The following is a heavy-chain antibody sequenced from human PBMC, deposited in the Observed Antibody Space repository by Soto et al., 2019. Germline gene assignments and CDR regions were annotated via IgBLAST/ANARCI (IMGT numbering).Heavy chain of an antibody. V-gene: IGHV1-69*13. Sequence: SVKVSCKASGGTFSSYAISWVRQAPGQGLEWMGGIIPIFGTANYAQKFQGRVTITADESTSTACMELSSLRSEDTAVYYCARPVPYYDSSGYYLDAFDIWGQGTMVTVSS. D-gene: IGHD3-22*01. CDR3: ARPVPYYDSSGYYLDAFDI. CDR1: GGTFSSYA. CDR2: IIPIFGTA. J-gene: IGHJ3*02.